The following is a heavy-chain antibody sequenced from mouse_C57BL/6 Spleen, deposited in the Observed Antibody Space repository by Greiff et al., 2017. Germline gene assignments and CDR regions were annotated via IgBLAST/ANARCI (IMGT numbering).Heavy chain of an antibody. CDR1: GFTFSDYY. D-gene: IGHD2-4*01. CDR3: ARDRRYDYDGYFDV. CDR2: INYDGSST. J-gene: IGHJ1*03. Sequence: EVNVVESEGGLVQPGSSMKLSCTASGFTFSDYYMAWVRQVPEKGLEWVANINYDGSSTYYLDSLKSRFIISRDNAKNILYLQMSSLKSEDTATYYCARDRRYDYDGYFDVWGTGTTVTVSS. V-gene: IGHV5-16*01.